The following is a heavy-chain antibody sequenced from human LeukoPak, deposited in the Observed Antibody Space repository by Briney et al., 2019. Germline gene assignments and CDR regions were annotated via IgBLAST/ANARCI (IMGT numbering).Heavy chain of an antibody. CDR1: GGSISSGGYY. J-gene: IGHJ4*02. CDR3: ARDSAAGTPFDY. D-gene: IGHD6-13*01. CDR2: IYSSGST. V-gene: IGHV4-61*08. Sequence: SETLSLTCTVSGGSISSGGYYWSWIRQHPGKGLEWIGYIYSSGSTNYNPSLKSRVTISVGTSKNQFSLKLSSVTAADTAVYYCARDSAAGTPFDYWGQGTLVTVSS.